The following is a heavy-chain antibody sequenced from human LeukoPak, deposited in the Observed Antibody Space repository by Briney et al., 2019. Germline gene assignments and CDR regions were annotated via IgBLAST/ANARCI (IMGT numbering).Heavy chain of an antibody. J-gene: IGHJ6*02. CDR3: ARVATVSAPPNYGMDV. Sequence: RGSLRLSCAASGFTVSSNYMSWVRQAPGKGLEWVSVIYSGGSTYYADSVKGRFTISRDNSKNTLYLQMNSLRAEDTAVYYCARVATVSAPPNYGMDVWGQGTTVTASS. CDR2: IYSGGST. CDR1: GFTVSSNY. D-gene: IGHD5/OR15-5a*01. V-gene: IGHV3-66*01.